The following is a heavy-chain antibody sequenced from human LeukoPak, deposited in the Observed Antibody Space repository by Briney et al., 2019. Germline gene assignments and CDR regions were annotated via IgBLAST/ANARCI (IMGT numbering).Heavy chain of an antibody. CDR3: ARNTYYYDSSGYYLLDT. V-gene: IGHV1-18*01. J-gene: IGHJ5*02. D-gene: IGHD3-22*01. CDR1: GYTFTSYG. CDR2: ISAYNGNT. Sequence: ASVKVSCKASGYTFTSYGISWVRQAPGQGLEWMGWISAYNGNTNYAQKLQGRVTMTTDTSASTAYMELRSLRPDDTAVYYCARNTYYYDSSGYYLLDTWGQGTLVTVSS.